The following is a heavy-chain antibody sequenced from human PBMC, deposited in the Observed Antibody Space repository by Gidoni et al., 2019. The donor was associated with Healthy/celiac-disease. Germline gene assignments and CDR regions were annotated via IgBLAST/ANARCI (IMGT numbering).Heavy chain of an antibody. CDR2: ISSSSSYI. V-gene: IGHV3-21*01. CDR3: ARDMGDYTFDY. Sequence: ELQLVESGGGLVKPGGSLRLSCAASGFTFSSYSMNWVRQAPGTGLEWVSSISSSSSYIYYADSVKGRFTISRDNAKNSLYLQMNSLRAEDTAVYYCARDMGDYTFDYWGQGTLVTVSS. CDR1: GFTFSSYS. J-gene: IGHJ4*02. D-gene: IGHD4-17*01.